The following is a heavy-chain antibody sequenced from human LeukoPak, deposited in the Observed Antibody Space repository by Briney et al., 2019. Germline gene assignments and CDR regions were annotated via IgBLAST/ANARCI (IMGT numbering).Heavy chain of an antibody. CDR2: ISSNGGST. D-gene: IGHD3-9*01. CDR1: GLTFSSYA. CDR3: ARVGDYDILTGPSDY. V-gene: IGHV3-64*01. J-gene: IGHJ4*02. Sequence: GGSLRLSCAASGLTFSSYAMHWVRQAPGKGLEYVSAISSNGGSTYYANSVKGRFTISRDNSKNTLYLQMGSLRAEDMAVYYCARVGDYDILTGPSDYWGQGTLVTVSS.